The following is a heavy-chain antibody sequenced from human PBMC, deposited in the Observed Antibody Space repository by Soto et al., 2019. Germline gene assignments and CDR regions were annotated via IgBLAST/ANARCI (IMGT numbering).Heavy chain of an antibody. CDR3: ARDLHDYVSFRFDP. CDR2: ISRSRSYI. Sequence: GGSLRLSCVASGFPFSNYYMDWVRQAPGKGLEWVSVISRSRSYIYYADSVKGRFTISRDNAKNSLYLQMNSLRAEDTAVYYCARDLHDYVSFRFDPWGQGTLVTVSS. J-gene: IGHJ5*02. D-gene: IGHD3-16*01. CDR1: GFPFSNYY. V-gene: IGHV3-21*01.